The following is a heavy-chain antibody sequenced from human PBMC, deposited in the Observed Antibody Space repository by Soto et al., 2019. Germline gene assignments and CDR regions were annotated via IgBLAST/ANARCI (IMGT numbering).Heavy chain of an antibody. Sequence: SETLSLTGTGSGGSISSFYWSWIRQPPGKGLEWIGYFYYSGNTNYNPSLKSRVTISVDTSKNHFSLKLSSVTAADTAVYYCARERGRGFGEFGYYYYGMDVWGQGTTVTVS. V-gene: IGHV4-59*01. CDR2: FYYSGNT. CDR3: ARERGRGFGEFGYYYYGMDV. D-gene: IGHD3-10*01. J-gene: IGHJ6*02. CDR1: GGSISSFY.